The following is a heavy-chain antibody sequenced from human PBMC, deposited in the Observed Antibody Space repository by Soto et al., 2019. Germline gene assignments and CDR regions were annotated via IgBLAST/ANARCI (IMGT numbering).Heavy chain of an antibody. CDR3: ARTTLTYYYDSSGCYYD. D-gene: IGHD3-22*01. Sequence: SGPTLVNPTQTLTLTCTFSGFSLSTSGMCVSWIRQPPGKALEWLALIDWDDEKYYSTSLKTRLTISKDTSKNQVVLTMTNMDPVDTATYYCARTTLTYYYDSSGCYYDWGQGTLVTVSS. V-gene: IGHV2-70*01. CDR2: IDWDDEK. J-gene: IGHJ4*02. CDR1: GFSLSTSGMC.